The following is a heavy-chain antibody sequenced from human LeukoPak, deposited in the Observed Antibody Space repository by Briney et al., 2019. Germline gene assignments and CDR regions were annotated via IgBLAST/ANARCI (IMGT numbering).Heavy chain of an antibody. CDR2: INPNIGGT. D-gene: IGHD6-13*01. J-gene: IGHJ3*02. CDR3: AKIRIAAPDAFDI. CDR1: GYTLTSYG. V-gene: IGHV1-2*02. Sequence: ASVKVSCKASGYTLTSYGISWVRQAPGQGLEWRGWINPNIGGTNYAQKFQGRVTMTRDTSISTAYMELSRLRSDDTAVYYCAKIRIAAPDAFDIWGQGTMVTVSS.